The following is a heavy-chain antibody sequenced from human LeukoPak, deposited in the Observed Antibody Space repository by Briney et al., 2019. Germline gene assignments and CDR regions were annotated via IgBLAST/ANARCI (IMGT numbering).Heavy chain of an antibody. Sequence: SETLSLTCTVSGYSISSGYYWGWIRQPPGKGLEWIGSIYHSGSTYYNPSLKSRVTISVDTSKNQFSLKLSSVTAADTAVYYCARDAVSVNGGYYPYYWGQGTLVTVSS. CDR2: IYHSGST. CDR3: ARDAVSVNGGYYPYY. V-gene: IGHV4-38-2*02. J-gene: IGHJ4*02. CDR1: GYSISSGYY. D-gene: IGHD3-22*01.